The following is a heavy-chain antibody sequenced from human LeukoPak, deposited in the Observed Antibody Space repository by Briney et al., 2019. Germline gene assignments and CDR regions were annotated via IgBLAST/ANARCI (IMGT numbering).Heavy chain of an antibody. CDR3: ARGPRAAADDY. CDR1: GYTFINYA. D-gene: IGHD6-13*01. V-gene: IGHV1-3*01. CDR2: INAGNGNT. Sequence: GASVKASCKASGYTFINYAINWGRQAPGQRPEWMGWINAGNGNTKYSQKFQGRVTITRDTSASTAYMELSSLTSEDTAVYYCARGPRAAADDYWGQGTLVTVTS. J-gene: IGHJ4*02.